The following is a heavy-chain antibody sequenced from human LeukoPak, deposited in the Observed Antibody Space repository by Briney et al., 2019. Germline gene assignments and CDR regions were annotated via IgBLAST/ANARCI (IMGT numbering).Heavy chain of an antibody. V-gene: IGHV1-69*06. CDR1: GGTFSSYA. Sequence: ASVKVSCKASGGTFSSYAISWVRQAPGQGLGWMGGIIPIFGTANYAQKFQGRVTITADKSTSTAYMELSSLRSEDTAVYYCARGGYSSGSAHDYWGQGTLVTVSS. J-gene: IGHJ4*02. CDR2: IIPIFGTA. D-gene: IGHD6-19*01. CDR3: ARGGYSSGSAHDY.